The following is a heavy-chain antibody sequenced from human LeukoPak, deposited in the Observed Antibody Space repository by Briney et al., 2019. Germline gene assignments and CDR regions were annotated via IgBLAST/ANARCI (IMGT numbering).Heavy chain of an antibody. Sequence: SETLSLTCTVSGGSISNYYWSWVRQPPGKGLEWIGYIYYSGSTNYNPSLKSRVTISVDTSKNQFSLKLSSVTAADTAVYYCARAGGSGSYSGSLEPSSRSDYYYYMDVWGKGTTVTISS. CDR3: ARAGGSGSYSGSLEPSSRSDYYYYMDV. J-gene: IGHJ6*03. V-gene: IGHV4-59*01. CDR1: GGSISNYY. CDR2: IYYSGST. D-gene: IGHD3-10*01.